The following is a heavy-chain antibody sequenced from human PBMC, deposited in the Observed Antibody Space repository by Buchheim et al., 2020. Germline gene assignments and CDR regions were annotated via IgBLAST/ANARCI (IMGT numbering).Heavy chain of an antibody. CDR2: ISYDGSNK. D-gene: IGHD3-10*01. J-gene: IGHJ4*02. CDR1: GFTFSSYG. CDR3: AKDRLKSGSSAFDY. Sequence: QVQLVESGGGVVQPGRSLRLSCAASGFTFSSYGMHWVRQAPGKGLEWVAVISYDGSNKYYADSVKGRFTISRDNSKNTLYLQMNSLRAKDTAVYYCAKDRLKSGSSAFDYWGQGTL. V-gene: IGHV3-30*18.